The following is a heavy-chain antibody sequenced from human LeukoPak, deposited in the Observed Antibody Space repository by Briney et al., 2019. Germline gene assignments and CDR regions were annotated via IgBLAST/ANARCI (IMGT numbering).Heavy chain of an antibody. CDR2: IWYDGSNK. CDR1: GFTFSSYG. Sequence: GGSLRLSCAASGFTFSSYGMHWVRQAPGKGLEWVAVIWYDGSNKYYADSVKGRFTISRDNSKNTLYLQMNSLRAEDTAVYYCAASYSGYEVFDYWGQGPLVTVSS. J-gene: IGHJ4*02. D-gene: IGHD5-12*01. V-gene: IGHV3-33*01. CDR3: AASYSGYEVFDY.